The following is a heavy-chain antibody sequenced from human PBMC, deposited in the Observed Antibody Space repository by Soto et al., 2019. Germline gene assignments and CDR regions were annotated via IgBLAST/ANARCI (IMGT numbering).Heavy chain of an antibody. CDR2: ISAYNGNT. CDR3: GRGLFSKGRAQKGLDV. J-gene: IGHJ6*02. CDR1: GYTFTSYG. Sequence: ASVKVSCKASGYTFTSYGISWVRQAPGQGLEWMGWISAYNGNTNYAQKLQGRVTMTTDTSTSTAYMELRSLRSDDTAVYYCGRGLFSKGRAQKGLDVWGQGTTVTVSS. D-gene: IGHD3-3*01. V-gene: IGHV1-18*01.